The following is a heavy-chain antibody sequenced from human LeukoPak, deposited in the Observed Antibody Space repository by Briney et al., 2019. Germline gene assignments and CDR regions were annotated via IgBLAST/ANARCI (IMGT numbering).Heavy chain of an antibody. CDR1: GFIFSTYA. Sequence: PGGSLRLSCAASGFIFSTYALYWVRQAPGKGREWVGRIKSKTDGGTTDYAAPVKGRFTISRDDSKNTLYLQMNSLKTEDTAVYCCTTVGVGATESDYWGQGTLVTVSS. CDR3: TTVGVGATESDY. CDR2: IKSKTDGGTT. V-gene: IGHV3-15*01. J-gene: IGHJ4*02. D-gene: IGHD1-26*01.